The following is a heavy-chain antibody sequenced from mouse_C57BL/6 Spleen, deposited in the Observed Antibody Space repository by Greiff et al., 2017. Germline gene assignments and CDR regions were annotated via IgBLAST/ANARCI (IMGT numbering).Heavy chain of an antibody. V-gene: IGHV1-55*01. D-gene: IGHD1-1*01. J-gene: IGHJ3*01. Sequence: QVQLQQPGAELVKPGASVKMSCKASGYTFTSYWITWVKQRPGQGLEWIGDIYPGSGSTNYNEKFKSKATLTVDTSSSTAYMQLSSLTSEDSAVYYCARSNYYGSSFPAYWGQGTLVTVSA. CDR3: ARSNYYGSSFPAY. CDR2: IYPGSGST. CDR1: GYTFTSYW.